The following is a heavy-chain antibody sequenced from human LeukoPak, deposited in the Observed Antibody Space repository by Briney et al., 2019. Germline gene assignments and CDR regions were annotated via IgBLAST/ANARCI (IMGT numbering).Heavy chain of an antibody. CDR3: ARDRRCSGGSCYSLNWFDP. Sequence: GGSLRLSCAASGFTFSSYSMNWVRQAPGKGLEWVSYISSSSSTIYYADSVKGRFTISRDNAKNSLYLQMNSLRAEDTAVYYCARDRRCSGGSCYSLNWFDPWGRGTLVTVSS. J-gene: IGHJ5*02. CDR1: GFTFSSYS. D-gene: IGHD2-15*01. CDR2: ISSSSSTI. V-gene: IGHV3-48*04.